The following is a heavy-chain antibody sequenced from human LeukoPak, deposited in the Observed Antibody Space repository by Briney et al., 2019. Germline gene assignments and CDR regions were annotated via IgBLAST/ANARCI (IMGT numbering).Heavy chain of an antibody. J-gene: IGHJ3*02. CDR2: INPNSGGT. D-gene: IGHD1-1*01. CDR3: ARGGGRMDWNGKYAFDI. CDR1: GYTFTGYY. Sequence: ASVKVSCKASGYTFTGYYMHWVRQAPGQGLEWMGWINPNSGGTNYAQKFQGRVTMTRDTSISTAYMEQSRLRSDDTAVYYCARGGGRMDWNGKYAFDIWGQGTMVTVSS. V-gene: IGHV1-2*02.